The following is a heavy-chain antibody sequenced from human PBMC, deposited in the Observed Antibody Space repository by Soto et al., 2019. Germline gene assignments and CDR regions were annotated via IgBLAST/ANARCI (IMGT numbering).Heavy chain of an antibody. CDR2: IYYSGST. V-gene: IGHV4-59*01. Sequence: SETLSLTCTVSGGSISSYYWSWIRQPPGKGLEWIGYIYYSGSTNYNPSLKSRVTISVDTSKNQFSLKLSSVTAADTAVYYCARVRYGVHRGYYFDYWGQGTLVSVSS. CDR3: ARVRYGVHRGYYFDY. D-gene: IGHD4-17*01. J-gene: IGHJ4*02. CDR1: GGSISSYY.